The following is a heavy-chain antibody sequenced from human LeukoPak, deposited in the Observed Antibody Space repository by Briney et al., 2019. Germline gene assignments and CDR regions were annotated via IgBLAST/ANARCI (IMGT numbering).Heavy chain of an antibody. V-gene: IGHV1-18*01. CDR3: ARDGHDYGDYTPDY. Sequence: ASVKVSCKASGYPFTNYGIIWVRQAPGQGPEWMGWISAYNGNTNYAQKLQGRVTMTTDTSTSTAYMELRSLRSDDTAVYYCARDGHDYGDYTPDYWGQGTLVTVSS. CDR2: ISAYNGNT. J-gene: IGHJ4*02. D-gene: IGHD4-17*01. CDR1: GYPFTNYG.